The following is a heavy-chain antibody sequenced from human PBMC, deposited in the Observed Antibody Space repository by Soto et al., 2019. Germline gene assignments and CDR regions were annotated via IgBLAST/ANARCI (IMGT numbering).Heavy chain of an antibody. CDR1: GFTFSSYA. D-gene: IGHD3-22*01. J-gene: IGHJ3*02. CDR2: ISGSGGST. V-gene: IGHV3-23*01. Sequence: GGSLRLSCAASGFTFSSYAMSWVRQAPGKGLEWVSAISGSGGSTYYADSVKGRFTISRDNSKNTLYLQMNSLRAEDTAVYYCAKDPLYYYDSSGYYSGHDAFDIWGQGTMVTVSS. CDR3: AKDPLYYYDSSGYYSGHDAFDI.